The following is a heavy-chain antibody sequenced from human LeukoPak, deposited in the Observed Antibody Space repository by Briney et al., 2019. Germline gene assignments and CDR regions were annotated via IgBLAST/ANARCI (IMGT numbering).Heavy chain of an antibody. D-gene: IGHD3-22*01. CDR2: IFPVDSDT. Sequence: PGDSLKISCKGSGYSFTSYWIGWARQLPGKGLEWMGLIFPVDSDTRYSPSFQVQFTISADKSISTAYLQWSSLKASDTAMYYGARGDSSGYYGVGDYWGQGTLVTVSS. J-gene: IGHJ4*02. V-gene: IGHV5-51*01. CDR3: ARGDSSGYYGVGDY. CDR1: GYSFTSYW.